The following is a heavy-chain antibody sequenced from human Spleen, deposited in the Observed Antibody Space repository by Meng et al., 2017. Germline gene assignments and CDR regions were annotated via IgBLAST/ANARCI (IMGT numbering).Heavy chain of an antibody. Sequence: GESLKISCTASGFIFSSYGMHWVRQAPGKGLEWVAVIWYDGSNKYYADSVKGRFTISRDNSKNTLYLQMNSLRAEDTAVYYCARGPVFGDYGMDVWGQGTTVTVSS. J-gene: IGHJ6*02. CDR1: GFIFSSYG. CDR2: IWYDGSNK. V-gene: IGHV3-33*08. CDR3: ARGPVFGDYGMDV. D-gene: IGHD3-16*01.